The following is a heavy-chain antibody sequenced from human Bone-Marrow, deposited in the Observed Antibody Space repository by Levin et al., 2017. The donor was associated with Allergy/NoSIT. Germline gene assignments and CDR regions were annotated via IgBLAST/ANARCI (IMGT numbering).Heavy chain of an antibody. D-gene: IGHD2-15*01. CDR1: GDSVSSNSAA. Sequence: SQTLSLTCAISGDSVSSNSAAWDWIRQSPSRGLEWLGRTYYRSKWYNDYAVSVKSRITINPDTSKNQFSLQLNSATPEDTAVYYCARDNCSGGSCYSGFGWFDPWGQGTLVTVSS. CDR2: TYYRSKWYN. CDR3: ARDNCSGGSCYSGFGWFDP. V-gene: IGHV6-1*01. J-gene: IGHJ5*02.